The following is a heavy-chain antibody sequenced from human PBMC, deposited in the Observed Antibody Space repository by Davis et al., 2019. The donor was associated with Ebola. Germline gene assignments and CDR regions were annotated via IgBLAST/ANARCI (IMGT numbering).Heavy chain of an antibody. CDR1: GFTVSSNY. CDR2: ISSGGST. J-gene: IGHJ4*02. V-gene: IGHV3-53*01. CDR3: ARGPRWGGEVYNDY. Sequence: GESLKISCAASGFTVSSNYMSWVRQAPGKGLEWVSVISSGGSTYYADSVKGRFTISRDNAKNSLYLQMNSLRAEDTAVYYCARGPRWGGEVYNDYWGQGTLVTVSS. D-gene: IGHD2-21*01.